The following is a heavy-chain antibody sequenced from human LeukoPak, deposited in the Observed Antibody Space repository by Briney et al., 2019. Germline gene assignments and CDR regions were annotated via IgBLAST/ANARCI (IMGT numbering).Heavy chain of an antibody. J-gene: IGHJ4*02. D-gene: IGHD3-10*01. CDR1: GYTFTGYY. CDR3: ARDGSRITMVRGVPNDY. Sequence: ASVKVSCKASGYTFTGYYIHWVRQAPGQGLEWMGWINPNSGGTNYAQKFQGRVTMTRDTSISTAYMELSRLRSDDTAVYYCARDGSRITMVRGVPNDYWGQGTLVTVSS. V-gene: IGHV1-2*02. CDR2: INPNSGGT.